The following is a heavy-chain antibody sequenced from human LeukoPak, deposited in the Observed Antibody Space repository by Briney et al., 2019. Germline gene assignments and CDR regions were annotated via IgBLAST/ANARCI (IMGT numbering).Heavy chain of an antibody. CDR1: GFTFSSYA. V-gene: IGHV3-23*01. CDR3: ARNRGEYSYSSFDY. CDR2: ISGSGGST. D-gene: IGHD5-18*01. Sequence: GGSLRLSCAASGFTFSSYAMSWVRQAPGKGLEWVSAISGSGGSTYYADSVKGRFTISRDNSKNTLYLQMNSLRAEDTAVYYCARNRGEYSYSSFDYWGQGTLVTVSS. J-gene: IGHJ4*02.